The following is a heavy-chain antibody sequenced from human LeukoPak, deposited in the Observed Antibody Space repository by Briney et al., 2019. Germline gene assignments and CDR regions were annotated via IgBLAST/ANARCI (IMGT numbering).Heavy chain of an antibody. D-gene: IGHD6-13*01. V-gene: IGHV3-23*01. J-gene: IGHJ4*02. CDR3: AKDLYRSELPGIAAEGGLDY. Sequence: GGSLRLSCAASGFTFSSYAMSWVRQAPGKGLEWVSAISGSGGSTYYADSVKGRFTISRDNSKNTLYLQMNSLRVEDTAVYYCAKDLYRSELPGIAAEGGLDYWGQGTLVTVSS. CDR1: GFTFSSYA. CDR2: ISGSGGST.